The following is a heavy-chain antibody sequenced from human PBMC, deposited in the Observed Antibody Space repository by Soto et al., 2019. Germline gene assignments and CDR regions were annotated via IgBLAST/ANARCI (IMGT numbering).Heavy chain of an antibody. CDR1: GYTFTSYG. V-gene: IGHV1-18*01. CDR2: ISTYNGNT. CDR3: ARVRLLMVRGVIIDY. Sequence: QVQLVQSGAEVKKPGASVKVSCKASGYTFTSYGISWVRQAPGQGLEWMGWISTYNGNTNYAQKLQGRVTMTTDTSTSTAYMELRSLRSDDTAVYYCARVRLLMVRGVIIDYWGQGTLVTVSS. D-gene: IGHD3-10*01. J-gene: IGHJ4*02.